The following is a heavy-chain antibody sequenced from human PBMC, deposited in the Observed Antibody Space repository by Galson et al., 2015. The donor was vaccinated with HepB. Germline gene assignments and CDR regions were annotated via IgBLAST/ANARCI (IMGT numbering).Heavy chain of an antibody. CDR3: ARMLGSCTSTSCSPDFDL. J-gene: IGHJ2*01. CDR1: GFTFSSYN. V-gene: IGHV3-21*01. Sequence: SLRLSCAPSGFTFSSYNMNWVRQAPGKGLEWVSFISTSTRYIYYADSVTARFTVSRDSAKNSLYLQMNSLRAEDTAVYYCARMLGSCTSTSCSPDFDLWGRGTLVTVSS. CDR2: ISTSTRYI. D-gene: IGHD2-2*01.